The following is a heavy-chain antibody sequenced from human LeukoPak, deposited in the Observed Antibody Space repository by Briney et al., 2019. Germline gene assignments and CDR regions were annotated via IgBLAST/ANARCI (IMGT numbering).Heavy chain of an antibody. CDR3: AITGKYYYGHDAFDI. V-gene: IGHV1-2*02. CDR2: INPNSGGT. Sequence: GASVKVSCKASGYTFTGYYMHWVRQAPGQGLEWMGWINPNSGGTNYAQKFQGRVTMTRDTSISTAYMELSRLRSDDTAVYYCAITGKYYYGHDAFDIWGQGTMVTVSS. D-gene: IGHD3-10*01. CDR1: GYTFTGYY. J-gene: IGHJ3*02.